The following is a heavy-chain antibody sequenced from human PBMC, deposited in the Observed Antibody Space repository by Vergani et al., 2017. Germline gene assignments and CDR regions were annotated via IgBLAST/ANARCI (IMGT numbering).Heavy chain of an antibody. D-gene: IGHD4/OR15-4a*01. V-gene: IGHV4-59*11. J-gene: IGHJ5*02. CDR2: IHYSENT. CDR3: ASGAQSGQRADR. CDR1: FDSIRNLY. Sequence: QVQLQESGPGLVKSSETLSLTCSVSFDSIRNLYCNWIRQPPVNGLGRVGTIHYSENTNYNPSLKTRVTISVDTSKNQFSLTLTSVTAADTAVYYCASGAQSGQRADRWGQGILVTVTS.